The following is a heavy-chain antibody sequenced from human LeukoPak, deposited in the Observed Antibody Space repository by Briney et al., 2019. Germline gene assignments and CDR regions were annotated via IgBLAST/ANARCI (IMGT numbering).Heavy chain of an antibody. J-gene: IGHJ4*02. CDR3: SRDPRHNDY. CDR1: GFTFSSYS. V-gene: IGHV3-48*01. CDR2: ISSRSATI. Sequence: GGSLRLSCAASGFTFSSYSMNWVRQAPGKGLEWVSYISSRSATIYYADSVKGRFTISRDNAKNSLYLQMNSLRAEDTAVYYCSRDPRHNDYWGQGTLVTVSS.